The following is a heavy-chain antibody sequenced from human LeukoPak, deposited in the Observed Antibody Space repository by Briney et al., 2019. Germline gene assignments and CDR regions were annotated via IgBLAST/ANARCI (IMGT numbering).Heavy chain of an antibody. J-gene: IGHJ3*02. D-gene: IGHD3-22*01. CDR1: GFTFSSYS. CDR3: ARGSRQYYYDSSGYYYRDAFDI. CDR2: ISSSSTI. V-gene: IGHV3-48*01. Sequence: GGSLRLSCAASGFTFSSYSMNWVRQAPGKGLEWVSYISSSSTIYYADSVKGRFTISRDNAKNSLYLQMNSLRAEDTAVYYCARGSRQYYYDSSGYYYRDAFDIWGQGTMVTVSS.